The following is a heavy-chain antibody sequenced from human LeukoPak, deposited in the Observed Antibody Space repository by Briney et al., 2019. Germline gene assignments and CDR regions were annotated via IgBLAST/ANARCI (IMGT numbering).Heavy chain of an antibody. CDR1: GFTVSSNY. CDR2: IYAGGST. J-gene: IGHJ6*03. Sequence: GGSLRLSCAASGFTVSSNYMSWVRQAPRKGLEWVSVIYAGGSTYYADSVKGRFTISRDNSKNTLYLQMNSLRAEDTAVYYCAKDTVPAAMYYYYYMDVWGKGTTVTVSS. CDR3: AKDTVPAAMYYYYYMDV. D-gene: IGHD2-2*01. V-gene: IGHV3-53*01.